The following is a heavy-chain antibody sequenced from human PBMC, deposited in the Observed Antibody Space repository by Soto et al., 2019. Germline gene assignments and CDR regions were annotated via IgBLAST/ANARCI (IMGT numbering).Heavy chain of an antibody. Sequence: GSLRLSCAASGFTFSTYAMHWVRQAPGKGLEWVAVISYDGSNEYYVDSVKGRFTISRDNSKNTLYLQMNSLREEDTAVYYCARRSAGHYNSGTLLDWGQGTLVTVSS. CDR3: ARRSAGHYNSGTLLD. V-gene: IGHV3-30-3*01. J-gene: IGHJ4*02. CDR2: ISYDGSNE. D-gene: IGHD3-10*01. CDR1: GFTFSTYA.